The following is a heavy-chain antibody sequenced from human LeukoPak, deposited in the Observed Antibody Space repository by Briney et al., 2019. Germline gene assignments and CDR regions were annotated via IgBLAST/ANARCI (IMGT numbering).Heavy chain of an antibody. CDR1: GFTLSRNH. V-gene: IGHV3-48*02. CDR3: ATDYAYSFDI. CDR2: ISSDTRAI. D-gene: IGHD4-11*01. Sequence: SGGSLRLSCAASGFTLSRNHVNWVRQAPGKGLEWVSYISSDTRAIYYADSVKGRFTISRDNAKDSLYLQMNSLRDEETAVYYCATDYAYSFDIWGQGTMVTVSS. J-gene: IGHJ3*02.